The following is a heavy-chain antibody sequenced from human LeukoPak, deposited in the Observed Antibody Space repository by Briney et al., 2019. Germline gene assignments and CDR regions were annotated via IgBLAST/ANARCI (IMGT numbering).Heavy chain of an antibody. V-gene: IGHV1-69*13. D-gene: IGHD2-2*01. CDR2: IIPIFGTA. CDR3: ARGVGDCSSTSCSLNYYYYYGMDV. J-gene: IGHJ6*02. Sequence: SVKVSCKASGGTFSSYAISWVRQAPGQGLEWMGGIIPIFGTANYAQKFQGRVTITADESTSTAYMELSSLRSEDMAVYYCARGVGDCSSTSCSLNYYYYYGMDVWGQGTTVTVSS. CDR1: GGTFSSYA.